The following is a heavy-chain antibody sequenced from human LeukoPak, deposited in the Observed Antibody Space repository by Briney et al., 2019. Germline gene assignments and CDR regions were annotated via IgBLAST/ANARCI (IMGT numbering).Heavy chain of an antibody. J-gene: IGHJ6*03. D-gene: IGHD6-19*01. CDR1: GGSISSSSYY. Sequence: SETLSLTCTVSGGSISSSSYYWGWIRQPPGKGLEWIGSIYYSGSTYYNPSLKSRVTISADTSKNQFSLKLSSVTAADTAVYYCASGSSGWWGEYYYMDVWGKGTTVTISS. V-gene: IGHV4-39*01. CDR3: ASGSSGWWGEYYYMDV. CDR2: IYYSGST.